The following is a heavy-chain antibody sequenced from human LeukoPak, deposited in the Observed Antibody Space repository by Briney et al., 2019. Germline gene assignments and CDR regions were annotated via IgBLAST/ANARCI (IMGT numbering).Heavy chain of an antibody. Sequence: SETLSLTCTVSGGSISSSSYYWGWIRQPPGKGLEWIGSIYYSGSTYYNPSLKSRVTISVDTSKNQFSLKLSSVTAADTAVYYCARYPYRGLLNDKHWGQGTLVTVSS. V-gene: IGHV4-39*01. CDR1: GGSISSSSYY. CDR2: IYYSGST. J-gene: IGHJ4*02. CDR3: ARYPYRGLLNDKH. D-gene: IGHD3-16*02.